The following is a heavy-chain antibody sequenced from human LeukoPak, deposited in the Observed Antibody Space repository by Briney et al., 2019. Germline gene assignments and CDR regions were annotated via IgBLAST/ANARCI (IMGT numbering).Heavy chain of an antibody. D-gene: IGHD1-1*01. V-gene: IGHV1-18*04. CDR1: GDICRRYG. Sequence: ASVKACCKASGDICRRYGVTWDRQAPGQGPEWMGWVRPYNGDPEYAQKFQGRVTMSTDTSTDTSYMELRSLGSDDTAVYYCARPYSANWHPHPYRMDVWGQGTTVIVSS. CDR3: ARPYSANWHPHPYRMDV. CDR2: VRPYNGDP. J-gene: IGHJ6*02.